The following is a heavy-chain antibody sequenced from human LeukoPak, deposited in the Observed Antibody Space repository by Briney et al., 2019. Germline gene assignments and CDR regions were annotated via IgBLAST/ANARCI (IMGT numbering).Heavy chain of an antibody. V-gene: IGHV4-39*07. D-gene: IGHD2-2*01. CDR1: GGSISSSSYY. CDR3: ARDIVVVPAAMQGGWFDP. CDR2: IYYSGST. J-gene: IGHJ5*02. Sequence: KPSETLSLTCTVSGGSISSSSYYWGWIRQPPGKGLEWIGSIYYSGSTYYNPSLKSRVTISVDTSKNQFSLKLSSVTAADTAVYYCARDIVVVPAAMQGGWFDPWGQGTLVTVSS.